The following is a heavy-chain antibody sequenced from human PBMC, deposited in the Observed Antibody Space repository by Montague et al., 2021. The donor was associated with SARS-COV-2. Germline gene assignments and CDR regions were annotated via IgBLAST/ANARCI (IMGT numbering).Heavy chain of an antibody. CDR1: GFTFSSYW. CDR2: IKQDGSEK. Sequence: SLRLSCAASGFTFSSYWMNWVRQAPGKGLEWVANIKQDGSEKYYVDSVKGRFTIARDNAKNSLYLQMNSLRAEDTAVYYCARVPSSSWYFDSWGQGTLVTVSS. J-gene: IGHJ4*02. CDR3: ARVPSSSWYFDS. D-gene: IGHD6-13*01. V-gene: IGHV3-7*01.